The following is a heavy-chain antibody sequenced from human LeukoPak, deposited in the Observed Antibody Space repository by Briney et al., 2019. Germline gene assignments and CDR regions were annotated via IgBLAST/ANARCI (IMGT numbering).Heavy chain of an antibody. D-gene: IGHD1-26*01. CDR2: IDPSDSYT. J-gene: IGHJ4*02. CDR1: GYSFTSYW. CDR3: ARHLVGATRNFDY. V-gene: IGHV5-10-1*01. Sequence: GESLRISCKASGYSFTSYWISWVRQMPGKGLDWMGRIDPSDSYTNYSPSFQGHVTISADRSISTAYLQWSSLKAPDTAMYYCARHLVGATRNFDYWGQGTLVTVSS.